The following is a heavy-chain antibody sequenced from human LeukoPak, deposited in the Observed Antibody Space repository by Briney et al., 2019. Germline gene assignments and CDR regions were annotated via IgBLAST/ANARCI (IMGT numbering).Heavy chain of an antibody. Sequence: GASVKVSCKASGYTFTDYYIHWVRQAPGQGLEWMAWINPNSGGTYYAQNFHDRITLTRDTSISTAYMELSRLRSDDTAIYYCARGNALYCSSTSCLFDYWGQGTLVTVSS. D-gene: IGHD2-2*01. CDR3: ARGNALYCSSTSCLFDY. CDR1: GYTFTDYY. J-gene: IGHJ4*02. V-gene: IGHV1-2*02. CDR2: INPNSGGT.